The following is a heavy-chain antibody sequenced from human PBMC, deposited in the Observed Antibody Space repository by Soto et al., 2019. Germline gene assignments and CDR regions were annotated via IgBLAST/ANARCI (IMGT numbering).Heavy chain of an antibody. CDR1: GVTFRNYD. V-gene: IGHV3-23*01. Sequence: SGGSLRLSCAASGVTFRNYDMSWVRQAPGKGLEWVSAISVRGGGPYYTESVRGRFTISRDNSKNTLYLQMNSLRVEDTAVYYCAKRLEGPSRSYSEDDWGQGTLVTVSS. CDR2: ISVRGGGP. D-gene: IGHD2-21*01. J-gene: IGHJ4*02. CDR3: AKRLEGPSRSYSEDD.